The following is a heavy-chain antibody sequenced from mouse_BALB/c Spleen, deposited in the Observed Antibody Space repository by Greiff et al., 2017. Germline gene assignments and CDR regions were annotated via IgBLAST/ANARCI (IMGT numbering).Heavy chain of an antibody. CDR3: NAKYGNYDYAMDY. J-gene: IGHJ4*01. CDR1: GFNIKDYY. Sequence: EVQLVESGAELVRSGASVKLSCTASGFNIKDYYMHWVKQRPEQGLEWIGWIDPENGDTEYAPKFQGKATMTADTSSNTAYLQLSSLTSEDTAVYYCNAKYGNYDYAMDYWGQGTSVTVSS. CDR2: IDPENGDT. D-gene: IGHD2-10*02. V-gene: IGHV14-4*02.